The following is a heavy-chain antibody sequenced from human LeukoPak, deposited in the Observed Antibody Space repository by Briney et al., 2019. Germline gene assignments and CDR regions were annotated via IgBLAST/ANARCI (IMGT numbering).Heavy chain of an antibody. CDR3: ARDPLGTGIDY. D-gene: IGHD3-10*01. CDR2: IYYSGST. V-gene: IGHV4-59*01. CDR1: GGSISSYY. J-gene: IGHJ4*02. Sequence: SETLSLTCTVPGGSISSYYWSWIRQPPGKGLEWIGYIYYSGSTNYNPSLKSRVTISVDTSKNQFSLKLSSVTAADTAVYYCARDPLGTGIDYWGQGTLVTVSS.